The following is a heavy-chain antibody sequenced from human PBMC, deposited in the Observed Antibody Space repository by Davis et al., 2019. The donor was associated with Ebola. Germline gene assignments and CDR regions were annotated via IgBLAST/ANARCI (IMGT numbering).Heavy chain of an antibody. V-gene: IGHV4-39*01. D-gene: IGHD2-15*01. CDR2: IYYSGST. CDR1: GGSISSSSYY. Sequence: SETLSLTCTVSGGSISSSSYYWGWIRQPPGKGLEWIGSIYYSGSTYYNPSLKSRVTISVDTSKNQFSLKLSSVTAADTAVYYCARGRRGYCSGGSCYYYYYGMDVWGQGTTVTVSS. J-gene: IGHJ6*02. CDR3: ARGRRGYCSGGSCYYYYYGMDV.